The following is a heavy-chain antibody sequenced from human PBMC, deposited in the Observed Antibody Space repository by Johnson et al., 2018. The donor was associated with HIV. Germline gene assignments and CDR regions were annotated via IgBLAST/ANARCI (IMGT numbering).Heavy chain of an antibody. D-gene: IGHD3-22*01. CDR3: AGEGYYDSSGYYGAFDI. Sequence: LLVESGGGLVKPGGSLRLSCAASGFTFSDYYMSWIRQAPGKGLEWVSVLYSGGSRYYADSVKGRFIISRDNSKNTLYLQLNSLRPEDTAVYYCAGEGYYDSSGYYGAFDIWGQGTMVTVSS. CDR1: GFTFSDYY. CDR2: LYSGGSR. J-gene: IGHJ3*02. V-gene: IGHV3-66*02.